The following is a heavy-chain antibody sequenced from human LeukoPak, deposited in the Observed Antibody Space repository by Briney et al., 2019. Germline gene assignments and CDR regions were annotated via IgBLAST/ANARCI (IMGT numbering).Heavy chain of an antibody. D-gene: IGHD6-13*01. J-gene: IGHJ4*02. Sequence: SVKVSCKASGGTFSSYAVSWVRQAPGQGLEWMGGIIPIFGTANYAQKFQGRVTITADESTSTAYMELSSLRSEDTAVYYCARVRSIAAAGTGPYYFDYWGQGTLVTVSS. V-gene: IGHV1-69*01. CDR3: ARVRSIAAAGTGPYYFDY. CDR1: GGTFSSYA. CDR2: IIPIFGTA.